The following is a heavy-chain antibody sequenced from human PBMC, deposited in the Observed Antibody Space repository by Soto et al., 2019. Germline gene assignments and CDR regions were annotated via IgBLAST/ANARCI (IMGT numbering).Heavy chain of an antibody. CDR2: IRNQTYSGAT. CDR3: TRAESPNIAYFFDY. CDR1: GFNLSHPW. V-gene: IGHV3-49*04. Sequence: GGSLRLSCVASGFNLSHPWMTWVRQAPGKGLEWVGLIRNQTYSGATEYAASMKGRFTISRDDSKNIAYLQMNSLKTEDSAVYYCTRAESPNIAYFFDYWGQGTLVTVSS. J-gene: IGHJ4*02.